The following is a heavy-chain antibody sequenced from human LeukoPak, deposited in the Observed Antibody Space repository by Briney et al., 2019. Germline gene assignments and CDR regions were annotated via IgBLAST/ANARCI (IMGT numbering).Heavy chain of an antibody. CDR3: ARGSGELRYFDWPPSPNFYY. V-gene: IGHV3-13*01. D-gene: IGHD3-9*01. CDR2: IGTAGDT. J-gene: IGHJ4*02. Sequence: GGSLRLSCAASGFTFSSYDMHWVRQATGKGLEWVSAIGTAGDTYYPGSVKGRFTISRENAKNSLYLQMNSLRAGDTAVYYCARGSGELRYFDWPPSPNFYYWGQGTLVTVSS. CDR1: GFTFSSYD.